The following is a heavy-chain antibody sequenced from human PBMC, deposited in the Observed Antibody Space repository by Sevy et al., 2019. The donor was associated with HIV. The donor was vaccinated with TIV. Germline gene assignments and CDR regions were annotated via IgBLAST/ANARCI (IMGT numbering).Heavy chain of an antibody. CDR3: ARAGRGSSWAGLIDY. Sequence: ASVKVSCKASGYKFTSYGISWVRQAPGQGLQWMGWISAYNGNTNYAQKLQGRVTMTTDTSTSTAYMELRSLRSDDTAVYYCARAGRGSSWAGLIDYWGQGTLVTVSS. CDR1: GYKFTSYG. V-gene: IGHV1-18*01. J-gene: IGHJ4*02. CDR2: ISAYNGNT. D-gene: IGHD6-13*01.